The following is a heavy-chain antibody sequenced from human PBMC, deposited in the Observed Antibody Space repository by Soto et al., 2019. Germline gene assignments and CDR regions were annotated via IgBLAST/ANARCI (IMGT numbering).Heavy chain of an antibody. CDR2: IYHSGST. CDR3: ARSSSAAYYYRSGRLDY. V-gene: IGHV4-4*02. D-gene: IGHD3-10*01. Sequence: SETLSLTCAVSSGSISSSNWWSWVRQPPGKGLEWIGEIYHSGSTNYNPSLKSRVTISVDKSKNQFSLKLSSVTAADTAVYYCARSSSAAYYYRSGRLDYWGQGTLVTVSS. CDR1: SGSISSSNW. J-gene: IGHJ4*02.